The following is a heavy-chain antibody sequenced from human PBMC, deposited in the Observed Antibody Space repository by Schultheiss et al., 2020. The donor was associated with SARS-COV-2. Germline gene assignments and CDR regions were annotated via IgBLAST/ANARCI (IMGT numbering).Heavy chain of an antibody. V-gene: IGHV3-30*18. D-gene: IGHD1-1*01. J-gene: IGHJ6*02. CDR2: ILYDGRSE. CDR1: GFTFSSYG. Sequence: GESLKISCAASGFTFSSYGMHWVRQAPGKGLEWVAVILYDGRSEYYADSVKGRFTISRDNSENTVYLQMNSLRTEDTAVYYCAKDPRLERQHYYYGMDVWGQGTTVTVSS. CDR3: AKDPRLERQHYYYGMDV.